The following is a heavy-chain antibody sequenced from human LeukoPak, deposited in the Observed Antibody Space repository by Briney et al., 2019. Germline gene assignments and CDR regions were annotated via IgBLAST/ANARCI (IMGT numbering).Heavy chain of an antibody. CDR2: INWNGGST. V-gene: IGHV3-20*04. CDR3: AKELDTMFFDY. Sequence: GGSLRLSCAASGFTFDDYGMSWVRQAPGKGLEWVSGINWNGGSTGYADSVRGRFTISRDSGRKSVYLQMNSLTTDDTAFYFCAKELDTMFFDYWGQGALVTVSS. J-gene: IGHJ4*02. D-gene: IGHD3-10*02. CDR1: GFTFDDYG.